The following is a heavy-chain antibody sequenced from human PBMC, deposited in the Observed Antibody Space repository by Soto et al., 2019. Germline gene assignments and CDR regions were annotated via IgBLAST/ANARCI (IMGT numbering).Heavy chain of an antibody. V-gene: IGHV3-30-3*01. D-gene: IGHD3-10*01. CDR2: ISSDGTSK. Sequence: QVQLVESGGGLVQSGRSLRLSCAASGFTFRSFAMHWVRQATGKGLEWLAVISSDGTSKNDADSVQGRFTISRDNSRATMYLQLNVLRAEATAVYDCARAVSSSGSDALDIWGQGTLVTVSS. CDR3: ARAVSSSGSDALDI. CDR1: GFTFRSFA. J-gene: IGHJ4*01.